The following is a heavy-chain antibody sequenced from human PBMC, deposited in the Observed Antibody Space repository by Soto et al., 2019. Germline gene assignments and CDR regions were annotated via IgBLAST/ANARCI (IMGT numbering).Heavy chain of an antibody. D-gene: IGHD3-10*01. CDR2: ISGSAGTT. Sequence: LRLSCAASGFTFSNYEMNWVRQAPGKGLEWVSSISGSAGTTYYADTVKGRFTISRDNAKNSLYLQMNSLRAEDTAVYYCARVRYGSENYYKLDYWGQGTLVTVSA. V-gene: IGHV3-48*03. J-gene: IGHJ4*02. CDR3: ARVRYGSENYYKLDY. CDR1: GFTFSNYE.